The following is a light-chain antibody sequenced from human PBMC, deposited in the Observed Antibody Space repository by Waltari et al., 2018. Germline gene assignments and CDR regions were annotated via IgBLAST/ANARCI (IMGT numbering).Light chain of an antibody. CDR1: QSILNSSNNRNY. V-gene: IGKV4-1*01. CDR3: QQYYSTPPYT. Sequence: IVMTQSPDSLAVYLGEMATINCKSSQSILNSSNNRNYSALYQQKTGQAPKLLIYWASTRESGVPDRFSGSGSGTDFTLTISSLQAEDVAVYYCQQYYSTPPYTFGQGTKLEIK. J-gene: IGKJ2*01. CDR2: WAS.